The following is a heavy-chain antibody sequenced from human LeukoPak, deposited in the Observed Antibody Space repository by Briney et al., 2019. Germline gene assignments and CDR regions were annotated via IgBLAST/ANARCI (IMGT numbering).Heavy chain of an antibody. D-gene: IGHD5-12*01. Sequence: SETLSLTCTVTGGSISSYYWSWIRQPPGKGLEWIGYIYYSGSTNYNPSLKSRVTISVDTSKNQFSLKLSSVTAADTAVYYWARVGGYDYEYYFDYWGQGTLVTVSS. V-gene: IGHV4-59*01. CDR2: IYYSGST. CDR3: ARVGGYDYEYYFDY. J-gene: IGHJ4*02. CDR1: GGSISSYY.